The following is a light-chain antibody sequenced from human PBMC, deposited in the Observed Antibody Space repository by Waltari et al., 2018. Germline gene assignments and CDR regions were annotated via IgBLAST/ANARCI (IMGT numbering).Light chain of an antibody. CDR1: KSVLYSSNNKNY. J-gene: IGKJ2*01. V-gene: IGKV4-1*01. Sequence: DIVMTQSPDSLTVSLGQKATINCKASKSVLYSSNNKNYLAWYQQKPGQPPKLLIYWASIRESGVPGRFSGSGSGTDFTLTISSLQAEDVAVYYCQQYFRTPPYTFGQGTKLEIK. CDR2: WAS. CDR3: QQYFRTPPYT.